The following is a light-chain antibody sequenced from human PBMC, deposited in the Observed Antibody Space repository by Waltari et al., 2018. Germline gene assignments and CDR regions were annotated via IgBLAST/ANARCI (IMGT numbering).Light chain of an antibody. CDR2: DVS. CDR1: SSDIGRYDI. V-gene: IGLV2-23*02. Sequence: QSALTQPAAVSGSPGQSVTISCIGASSDIGRYDIVSWYQQHPGNAPKLVISDVSKRPSGVSDRVSCSKSGDTASLTISGLQFEDEADYYCCSYAGNYVWVFGGGTRLTVL. J-gene: IGLJ3*02. CDR3: CSYAGNYVWV.